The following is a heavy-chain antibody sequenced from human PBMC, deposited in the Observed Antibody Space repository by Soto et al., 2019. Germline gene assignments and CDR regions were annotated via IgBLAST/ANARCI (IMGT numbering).Heavy chain of an antibody. D-gene: IGHD1-1*01. J-gene: IGHJ4*02. CDR3: ICTPDY. CDR1: GVSISSGDYY. Sequence: SETLSLTCTVSGVSISSGDYYWSWIRQTPGKGLEWIGYMYHSGSTYYNPSLKSRVTISIDRSKNQFSLKLSSVTAADTAVYSPICTPDYCGPVILAPVS. V-gene: IGHV4-30-4*03. CDR2: MYHSGST.